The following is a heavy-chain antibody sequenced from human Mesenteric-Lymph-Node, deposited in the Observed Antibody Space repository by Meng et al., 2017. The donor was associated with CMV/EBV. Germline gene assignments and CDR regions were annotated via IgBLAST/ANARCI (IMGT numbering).Heavy chain of an antibody. D-gene: IGHD4-23*01. CDR1: GYTFTSYD. J-gene: IGHJ4*02. V-gene: IGHV1-8*01. CDR2: MNPNSGNT. CDR3: AAYRDYGGNLIDY. Sequence: ASVKVSCKASGYTFTSYDINWVRQATGQVLEWMGWMNPNSGNTGYAQKFQGRVTMIRNTSISTAYMELNSLRSEDTAVYYCAAYRDYGGNLIDYWGQGTLVTVSS.